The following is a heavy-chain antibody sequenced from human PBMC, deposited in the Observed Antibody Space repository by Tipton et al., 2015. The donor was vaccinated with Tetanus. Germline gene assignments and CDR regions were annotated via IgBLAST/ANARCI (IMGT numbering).Heavy chain of an antibody. J-gene: IGHJ4*02. D-gene: IGHD6-13*01. CDR2: VYRSGVT. V-gene: IGHV4-4*07. Sequence: TLSLTCTVSGGSMDGFYWSWIRQSAGKGLEWIGRVYRSGVTTYNPSLKSRVTMSMDASRNQFSLTLTSATLADTAVYYCARGWGSSWYYFDYWGQGILVTVSS. CDR1: GGSMDGFY. CDR3: ARGWGSSWYYFDY.